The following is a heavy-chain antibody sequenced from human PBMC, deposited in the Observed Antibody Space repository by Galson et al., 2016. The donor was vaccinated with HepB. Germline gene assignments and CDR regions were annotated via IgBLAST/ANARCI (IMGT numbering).Heavy chain of an antibody. D-gene: IGHD1-26*01. CDR1: GDSLSNDIW. Sequence: ETLSLTCVVSGDSLSNDIWWSWVRQPPGKGLEWIGEIFHSGNANYNPSLKSRVTISADKSKNQLSLTLRSVTAADTAIYYCVRGGTYYLSFWGQGTLVTVSS. CDR3: VRGGTYYLSF. V-gene: IGHV4/OR15-8*01. CDR2: IFHSGNA. J-gene: IGHJ4*02.